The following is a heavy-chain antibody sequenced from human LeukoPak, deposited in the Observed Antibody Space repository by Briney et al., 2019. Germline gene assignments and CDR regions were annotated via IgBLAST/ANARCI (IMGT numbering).Heavy chain of an antibody. Sequence: GGSLRLSCAASGFTFSEYNMYWVRQAPGKGLESVSFIGTTSTTVYYADSVKGRFTISRDNAKNSLYLQMNSLRAGDTAVYYCARDRGYCRGTTCYAYYLDVWGTGTTVTVSS. D-gene: IGHD2-2*01. CDR1: GFTFSEYN. V-gene: IGHV3-48*01. CDR3: ARDRGYCRGTTCYAYYLDV. CDR2: IGTTSTTV. J-gene: IGHJ6*03.